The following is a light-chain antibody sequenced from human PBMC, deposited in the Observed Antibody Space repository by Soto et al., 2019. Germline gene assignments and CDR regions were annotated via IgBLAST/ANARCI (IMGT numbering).Light chain of an antibody. CDR2: WAS. Sequence: DIVMTQSPDSLAVSLGGRATINCKSSQSVLYTSNNKNYLAWYQQRPGQPPKVLVYWASTRESVVPDRFSGTGSGTDFTLTISSLQAEDVAIYFCQQYYSSPWTFGQVTKVDIK. CDR1: QSVLYTSNNKNY. J-gene: IGKJ1*01. V-gene: IGKV4-1*01. CDR3: QQYYSSPWT.